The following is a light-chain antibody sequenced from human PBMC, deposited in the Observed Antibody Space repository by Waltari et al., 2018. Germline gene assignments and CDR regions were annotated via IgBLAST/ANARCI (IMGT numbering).Light chain of an antibody. CDR2: KDK. J-gene: IGLJ2*01. CDR3: QSADSIDSYVV. V-gene: IGLV3-25*03. Sequence: SFELTQPPSISVSPGQTARITCSGVTFPTQFAYWYQQKAGQAPVLVIYKDKERPSGIPERFSGSSSGATVTLTISEVQAEDEADYYCQSADSIDSYVVFGGGTKLTVL. CDR1: TFPTQF.